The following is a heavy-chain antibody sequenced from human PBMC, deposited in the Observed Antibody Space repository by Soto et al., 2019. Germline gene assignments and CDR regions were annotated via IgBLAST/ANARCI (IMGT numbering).Heavy chain of an antibody. D-gene: IGHD6-13*01. Sequence: KVXCKASGVTFSSYAISWVRHAPGQGLEWMGGIIPIFGTANYAQKLQGRVTITADESTSTAYMELSSLRSEDTAVYYCARGGGSSWYGVEGYFDDWGQGTLVTVSS. J-gene: IGHJ4*02. CDR1: GVTFSSYA. CDR3: ARGGGSSWYGVEGYFDD. V-gene: IGHV1-69*01. CDR2: IIPIFGTA.